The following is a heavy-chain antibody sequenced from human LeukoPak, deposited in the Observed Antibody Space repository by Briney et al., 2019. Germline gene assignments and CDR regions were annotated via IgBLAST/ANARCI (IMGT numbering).Heavy chain of an antibody. Sequence: GGSLRLSCAASGFTVSGNYMSWVRQAPGKGLEWVSVIYSGGSTYYADSVKGRFTISRDNSKNTLYLQMSSLRAEDTAVYYCAKDRFVGRWQENDYWGQGTLVTVSS. CDR3: AKDRFVGRWQENDY. V-gene: IGHV3-53*01. D-gene: IGHD3-10*01. CDR1: GFTVSGNY. J-gene: IGHJ4*02. CDR2: IYSGGST.